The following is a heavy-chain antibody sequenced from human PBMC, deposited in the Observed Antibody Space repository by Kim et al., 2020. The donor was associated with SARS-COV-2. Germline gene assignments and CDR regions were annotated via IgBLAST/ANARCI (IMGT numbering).Heavy chain of an antibody. CDR1: GYTFTSYG. CDR3: ARDLIRYDFWSGSGYYGMDV. D-gene: IGHD3-3*01. V-gene: IGHV1-18*01. Sequence: ASVKVSCKASGYTFTSYGISWVRQAPGQGLEWMGWISAYNGNTNYAQKLQGRVTMTTDTSTSTAYMELRSLRSDDTAVYYCARDLIRYDFWSGSGYYGMDVWGQGTTVTVSS. J-gene: IGHJ6*02. CDR2: ISAYNGNT.